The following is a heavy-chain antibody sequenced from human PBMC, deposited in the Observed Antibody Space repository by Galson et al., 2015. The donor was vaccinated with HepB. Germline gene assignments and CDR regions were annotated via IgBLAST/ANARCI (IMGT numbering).Heavy chain of an antibody. V-gene: IGHV3-11*01. Sequence: SLRLSCAASGFTLSDYFMTWIRQAPGKGLEWVSHIRSSGSSMYFGNSVKGRVTISRDNAENSVHLQMNSLRAEDTAVYYCAVYYDLLTGRVDVWGQGTMVTVSS. CDR2: IRSSGSSM. CDR3: AVYYDLLTGRVDV. J-gene: IGHJ6*02. CDR1: GFTLSDYF. D-gene: IGHD3-9*01.